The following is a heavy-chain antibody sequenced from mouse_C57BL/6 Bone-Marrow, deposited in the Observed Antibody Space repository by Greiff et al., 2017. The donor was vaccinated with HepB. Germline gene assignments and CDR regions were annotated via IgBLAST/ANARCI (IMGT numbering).Heavy chain of an antibody. D-gene: IGHD1-1*01. CDR1: GYTFTSYW. CDR3: ARDPVVDWYFDV. V-gene: IGHV1-55*01. Sequence: VQLQQSGAELVKPGASVKMSCKASGYTFTSYWITWVKQRPGQGLEWIGDIYPGSGSTNYNEKFKSKATLTVDKSSSTAYMQLSSLTSEDSAVYYCARDPVVDWYFDVWGTGTTFTVSS. CDR2: IYPGSGST. J-gene: IGHJ1*03.